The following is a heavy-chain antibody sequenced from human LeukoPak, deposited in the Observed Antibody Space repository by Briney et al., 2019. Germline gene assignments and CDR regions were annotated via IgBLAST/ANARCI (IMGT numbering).Heavy chain of an antibody. D-gene: IGHD5-24*01. CDR3: ARDAEGYNFDY. J-gene: IGHJ4*02. CDR2: ISYDGSNK. CDR1: GFTFSSYA. Sequence: GRSLRLSCADSGFTFSSYAMHWVRQAPGKGLEWVAVISYDGSNKYYADSVKGRFTISRDNSKNTLYLQMNSLRAEDTAVYYCARDAEGYNFDYWGQGTLVTVSS. V-gene: IGHV3-30-3*01.